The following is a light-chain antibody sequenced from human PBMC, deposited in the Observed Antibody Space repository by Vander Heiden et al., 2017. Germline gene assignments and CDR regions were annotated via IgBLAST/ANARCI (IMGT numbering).Light chain of an antibody. Sequence: QSPLPRPHPVSGAPGQSVTISCTGTSSDVGGYNYVSWYQQHPGKAPKLMIYDVSKRPSGVPDRFSGSKSGNTASLTISLLHVVDEADYYCGSDAGRNWVFGGGTKLTVL. J-gene: IGLJ3*02. CDR1: SSDVGGYNY. V-gene: IGLV2-11*01. CDR2: DVS. CDR3: GSDAGRNWV.